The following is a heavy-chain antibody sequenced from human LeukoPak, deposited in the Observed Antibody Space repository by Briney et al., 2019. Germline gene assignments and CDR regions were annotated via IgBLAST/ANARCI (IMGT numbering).Heavy chain of an antibody. V-gene: IGHV1-2*02. CDR3: ARRLIAAAGTIFDP. J-gene: IGHJ5*02. CDR2: INPNSGGT. Sequence: ASVKVSCKASGGTFSSYAISWVRQAPGQGLEWMGWINPNSGGTNYAQKFQGRVTMTRDTSISTAYMELSRLRSDDTAVYYCARRLIAAAGTIFDPWGQGTLVTVSS. CDR1: GGTFSSYA. D-gene: IGHD6-13*01.